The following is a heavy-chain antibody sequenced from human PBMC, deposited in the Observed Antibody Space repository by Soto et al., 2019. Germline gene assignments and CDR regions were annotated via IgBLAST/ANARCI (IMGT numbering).Heavy chain of an antibody. CDR2: IYYSGST. D-gene: IGHD2-15*01. CDR3: ARWRYCSGGSCSRPRGFDY. CDR1: GGSISSGGYY. J-gene: IGHJ4*02. V-gene: IGHV4-31*03. Sequence: KASETLSLTCTVSGGSISSGGYYWSWIRQHPGKGLEWIGYIYYSGSTYYNPSLKSRVTISVDTSKNQFSLKLCSVTAADTAVYYCARWRYCSGGSCSRPRGFDYWGQGTLVTVSS.